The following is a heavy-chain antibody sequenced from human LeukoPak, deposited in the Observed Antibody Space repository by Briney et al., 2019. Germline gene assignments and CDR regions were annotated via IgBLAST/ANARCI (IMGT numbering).Heavy chain of an antibody. V-gene: IGHV1-2*02. J-gene: IGHJ5*02. D-gene: IGHD3-10*01. Sequence: ASVKVSCKASGYTFTGYYMHWVRQAPGQGLEWMGWINPNSGGTNYAQKFQGRVTMTRDTSISTAYMELSRLRSDDTAVYYCARSDGALYYYGSGSYYNGFGWFDPWGQGTLVTVSS. CDR2: INPNSGGT. CDR1: GYTFTGYY. CDR3: ARSDGALYYYGSGSYYNGFGWFDP.